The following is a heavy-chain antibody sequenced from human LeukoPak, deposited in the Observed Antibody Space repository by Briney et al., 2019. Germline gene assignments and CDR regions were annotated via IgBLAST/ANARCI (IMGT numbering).Heavy chain of an antibody. CDR1: GYTFTSYY. Sequence: GASVKVSCKASGYTFTSYYTHWVQQAPGQGLEWMGIINPSGGSTSYAQKFQGRVTMTRDTSTSTVYMELSSLRSEDTAVYYCARDRFLWLQTTYYYGMDVWGQGTTVTVSS. D-gene: IGHD5-24*01. V-gene: IGHV1-46*01. CDR3: ARDRFLWLQTTYYYGMDV. J-gene: IGHJ6*02. CDR2: INPSGGST.